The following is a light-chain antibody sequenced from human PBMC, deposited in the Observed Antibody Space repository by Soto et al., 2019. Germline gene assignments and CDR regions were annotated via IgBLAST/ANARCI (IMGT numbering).Light chain of an antibody. CDR1: QSISSY. CDR2: AAS. Sequence: DIQMTQSPSSLSASVGDRVTITSRASQSISSYLNWYQQKPGKAPKLLIYAASSLQSGVPSRFSGSGSGTDFTLTISSLQPEDFATYYCQQSYSTPGGLTFGGGTKVEIK. J-gene: IGKJ4*01. V-gene: IGKV1-39*01. CDR3: QQSYSTPGGLT.